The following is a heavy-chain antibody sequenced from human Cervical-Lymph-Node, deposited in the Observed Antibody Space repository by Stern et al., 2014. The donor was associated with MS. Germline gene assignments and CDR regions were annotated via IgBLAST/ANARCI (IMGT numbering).Heavy chain of an antibody. CDR1: GFNFSAYY. J-gene: IGHJ4*02. Sequence: DQLVEAGGDLVKPGGSLRLSFAASGFNFSAYYMNWIRQAPGKGLEWLSYISSNGSTIYYADSVKGRFIISRDNAKQSLYLQMNSLRAEDTAVYYCARGLPSFWGQGTLVTVSP. V-gene: IGHV3-11*01. D-gene: IGHD1-26*01. CDR3: ARGLPSF. CDR2: ISSNGSTI.